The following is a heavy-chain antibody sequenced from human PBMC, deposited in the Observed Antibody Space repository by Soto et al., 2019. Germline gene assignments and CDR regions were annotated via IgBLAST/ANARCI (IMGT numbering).Heavy chain of an antibody. CDR2: IYYSGST. J-gene: IGHJ4*02. CDR1: GGSISSGDYY. V-gene: IGHV4-30-4*01. D-gene: IGHD4-17*01. Sequence: QVQLQESGPGLVKPSQTLSLTCTVSGGSISSGDYYWTWIRQHPGKGLEWIGYIYYSGSTYYNPSLKSRVTISVDTSKNQFSLKLSSVTAADTAVYYCASLETHDYGDWQFDYWGQRTLVTVSS. CDR3: ASLETHDYGDWQFDY.